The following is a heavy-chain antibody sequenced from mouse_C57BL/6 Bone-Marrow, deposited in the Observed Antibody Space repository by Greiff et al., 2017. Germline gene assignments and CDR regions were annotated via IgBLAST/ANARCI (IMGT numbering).Heavy chain of an antibody. V-gene: IGHV3-6*01. D-gene: IGHD2-1*01. CDR1: GYSITSGYY. J-gene: IGHJ4*01. CDR2: ISYDGSN. Sequence: EVKLMESGPGLVKPSQSLSLTCSVTGYSITSGYYWNWIRQFPGNKLEWMGYISYDGSNNYNPSLKNRISITRDTSKNQFFLKLNSVTTEDTATYYCAREGGNPYAMDYWGQGTSVTVSS. CDR3: AREGGNPYAMDY.